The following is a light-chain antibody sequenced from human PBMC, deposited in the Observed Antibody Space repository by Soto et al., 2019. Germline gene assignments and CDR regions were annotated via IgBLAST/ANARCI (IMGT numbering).Light chain of an antibody. Sequence: QAVVTQPPSASGTPGQRVTISCSGSSSNIGSNYVYWYQQLPGTAPKLLIYRNNQRPSGVPDRFSGSKSGTSASLAISGLRSEDEADYYCAAWDDSRKVFGGGTKLTVL. CDR3: AAWDDSRKV. V-gene: IGLV1-47*01. CDR2: RNN. CDR1: SSNIGSNY. J-gene: IGLJ2*01.